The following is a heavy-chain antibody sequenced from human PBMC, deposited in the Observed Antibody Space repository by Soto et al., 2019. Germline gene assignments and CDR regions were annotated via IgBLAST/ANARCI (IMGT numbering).Heavy chain of an antibody. D-gene: IGHD3-10*01. Sequence: QVQLVQSGAEVKKPGSSVKVSCKASGGTFSSYTISWVRQAPVQGLEWMGRIIPILGIANYAQKFQVRVTITADKSTSTAYMELRSLRSDDTAVYYCAGDYYGSGSTNWCDPWGQGTLVTVAS. CDR2: IIPILGIA. CDR1: GGTFSSYT. J-gene: IGHJ5*02. V-gene: IGHV1-69*08. CDR3: AGDYYGSGSTNWCDP.